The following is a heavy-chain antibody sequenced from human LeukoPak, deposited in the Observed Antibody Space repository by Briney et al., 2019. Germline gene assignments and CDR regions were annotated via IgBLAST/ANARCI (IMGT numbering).Heavy chain of an antibody. CDR2: ISWNSGSI. Sequence: GGSLRLSCAASGFTFSSYSMNWVRQAPGKGLEWVSGISWNSGSIGYADSVKGRFTISRDNAKNSLYLQMNSLRAEDTAFYYCAKDLESYYDGSGCDYWGQGALVTVSS. CDR1: GFTFSSYS. CDR3: AKDLESYYDGSGCDY. J-gene: IGHJ4*02. D-gene: IGHD3-22*01. V-gene: IGHV3-9*01.